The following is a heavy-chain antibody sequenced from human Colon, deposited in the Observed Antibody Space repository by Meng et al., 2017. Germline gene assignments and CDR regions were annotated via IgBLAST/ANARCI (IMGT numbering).Heavy chain of an antibody. V-gene: IGHV1-69*01. D-gene: IGHD1-1*01. CDR3: ARERVATTAIDF. Sequence: QVRLGQTGAEVRRPGSSVKLSCKASGVTFNNCAFNWVRQAPGQGLEWMGEIIPIFGKTNYAQKFQGRVTITADGSTNTSFMELSSLISEDSAVYYCARERVATTAIDFWGLGTLVTVSS. J-gene: IGHJ4*02. CDR2: IIPIFGKT. CDR1: GVTFNNCA.